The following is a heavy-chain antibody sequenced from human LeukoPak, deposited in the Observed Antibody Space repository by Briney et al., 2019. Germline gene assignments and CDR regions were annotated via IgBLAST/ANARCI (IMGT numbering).Heavy chain of an antibody. CDR3: ASAYYDILTGYRTSHYYYGMDV. J-gene: IGHJ6*02. CDR2: INAGNGNA. CDR1: GYTFTGYY. Sequence: ASVKVSCKASGYTFTGYYMHWVRQAPGQGLEWMGWINAGNGNAEYSQRFQGRVNIIRDTSASTAYMELSSLRSEDTAVYYCASAYYDILTGYRTSHYYYGMDVWGQGTTVTVSS. V-gene: IGHV1-3*01. D-gene: IGHD3-9*01.